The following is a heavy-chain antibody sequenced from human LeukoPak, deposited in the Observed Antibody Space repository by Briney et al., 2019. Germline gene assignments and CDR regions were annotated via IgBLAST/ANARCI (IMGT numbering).Heavy chain of an antibody. D-gene: IGHD6-19*01. Sequence: GGSLRLSCAASGFTVSSYNMNWVRQAPGKGLEWVSYISKNDDTMFYADSVKGRFTISRDNAKNSVSLQMDSLTDEDTAVYYCARDGEGSDSCGGWGWFDPWGQGTLVTVSS. CDR1: GFTVSSYN. CDR2: ISKNDDTM. CDR3: ARDGEGSDSCGGWGWFDP. J-gene: IGHJ5*02. V-gene: IGHV3-48*02.